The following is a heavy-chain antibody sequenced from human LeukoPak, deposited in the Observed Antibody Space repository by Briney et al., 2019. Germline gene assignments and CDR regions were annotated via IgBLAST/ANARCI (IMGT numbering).Heavy chain of an antibody. CDR3: AKVNYYDSRRGNWFDP. CDR1: GFSFSDYA. CDR2: ISGSGGST. J-gene: IGHJ5*02. V-gene: IGHV3-23*01. D-gene: IGHD3-22*01. Sequence: GGSLRLSCAASGFSFSDYAMTWVRQAPGKGLEWVSAISGSGGSTYYADSVKGRFTISRDNSKNTLYLQMNSLRAEDTAVYYCAKVNYYDSRRGNWFDPWGQGTLVTVSS.